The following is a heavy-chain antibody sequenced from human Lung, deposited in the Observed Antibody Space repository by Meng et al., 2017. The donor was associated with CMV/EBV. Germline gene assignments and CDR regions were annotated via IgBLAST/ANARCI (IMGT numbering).Heavy chain of an antibody. V-gene: IGHV4-39*07. D-gene: IGHD3-10*01. CDR1: GGSISSSSYY. CDR3: AREGTMVRGVYYYYYGMDV. CDR2: IYYSGST. J-gene: IGHJ6*02. Sequence: LSCTVSGGSISSSSYYWGWIRQPPGRGLEWIGTIYYSGSTYYNPSLKSRVTISLDTSKNQFSLKLSSVTAVDTAVYYCAREGTMVRGVYYYYYGMDVXGQGXTVTVSS.